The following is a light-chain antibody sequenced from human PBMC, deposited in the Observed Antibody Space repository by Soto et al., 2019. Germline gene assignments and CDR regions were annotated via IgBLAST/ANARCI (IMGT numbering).Light chain of an antibody. CDR2: DAS. J-gene: IGKJ2*01. V-gene: IGKV3-20*01. Sequence: EIVLTQSPGTLSLSPGERATLSCRASQSVSSSYLAWYQQKPGQAPRLLIYDASSRATGIPDRFGGSGSGTDFTLTISRLEPEDFAVYYCQQYGSSPDTFGQGTKLEIK. CDR3: QQYGSSPDT. CDR1: QSVSSSY.